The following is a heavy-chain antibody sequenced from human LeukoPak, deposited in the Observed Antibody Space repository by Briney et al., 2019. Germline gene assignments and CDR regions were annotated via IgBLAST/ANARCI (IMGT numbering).Heavy chain of an antibody. J-gene: IGHJ1*01. CDR2: IDTSGST. V-gene: IGHV4-61*02. Sequence: SETLSLTCTVSGGSISSGSYYWSWIRQPAGKGLEWIGRIDTSGSTNYNSSLKSRVTISVDTSKNQFSLKLSSVTAADTAVYYCARGLGVTIFGVVIGNFQHWGQGTLVTVSS. CDR1: GGSISSGSYY. D-gene: IGHD3-3*01. CDR3: ARGLGVTIFGVVIGNFQH.